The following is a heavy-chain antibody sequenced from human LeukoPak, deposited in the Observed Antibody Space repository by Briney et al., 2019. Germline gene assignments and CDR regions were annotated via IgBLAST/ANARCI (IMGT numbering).Heavy chain of an antibody. D-gene: IGHD3-22*01. J-gene: IGHJ4*02. CDR3: ARDPNYYDSRVRGPYYFDY. V-gene: IGHV3-21*01. Sequence: GGSLRLSCAASGFTFSSYSMNWVRQAPGKGLEWVSSISSSSSYIYYADSVKGRFTISRDNAKNSLYLQMNSLRAEDTAVYYCARDPNYYDSRVRGPYYFDYWGQGTLVTVSS. CDR2: ISSSSSYI. CDR1: GFTFSSYS.